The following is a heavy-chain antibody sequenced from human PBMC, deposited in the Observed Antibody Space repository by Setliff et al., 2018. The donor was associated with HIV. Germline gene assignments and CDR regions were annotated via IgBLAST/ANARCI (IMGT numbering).Heavy chain of an antibody. CDR2: ISYDGSRI. V-gene: IGHV3-30*03. CDR1: GFTFKDFA. D-gene: IGHD2-21*02. CDR3: ARGDTTPIYPNYMDV. J-gene: IGHJ6*03. Sequence: PGGSLRLSCVASGFTFKDFAMYWVRQAPGKGLEWVSAISYDGSRIHYADSVKGRFTISRDNSKNTLYLQMNRLTVEDTAVYYCARGDTTPIYPNYMDVWGKGTTVTVSS.